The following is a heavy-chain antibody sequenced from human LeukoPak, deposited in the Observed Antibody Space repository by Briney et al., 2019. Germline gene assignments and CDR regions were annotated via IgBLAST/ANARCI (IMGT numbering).Heavy chain of an antibody. J-gene: IGHJ6*02. D-gene: IGHD1-14*01. Sequence: PSETLSLTCTVSGSSISSYYWSWIRQPPGKGLEWIGYIYYSGSTNYNPSLKSRVTISVDTSKNQFSLKLSSVTAADTAVYYCARNLGEPSFYYCYGMDVWGQGTTVTVSS. CDR2: IYYSGST. CDR3: ARNLGEPSFYYCYGMDV. V-gene: IGHV4-59*01. CDR1: GSSISSYY.